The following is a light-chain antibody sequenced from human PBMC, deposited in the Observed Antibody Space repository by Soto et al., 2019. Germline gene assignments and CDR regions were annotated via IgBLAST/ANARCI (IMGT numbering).Light chain of an antibody. J-gene: IGKJ4*01. CDR1: QRISNYY. CDR2: GAS. Sequence: EIGLTQSPDTLSLSSGERATLSFRASQRISNYYLAWYHQKPGQAPRLLIYGASSRATGVPDRFSGSGSGTDFTLTISILEPEDFAVYYGQQYGSSPLTLGGGTKVEIK. CDR3: QQYGSSPLT. V-gene: IGKV3-20*01.